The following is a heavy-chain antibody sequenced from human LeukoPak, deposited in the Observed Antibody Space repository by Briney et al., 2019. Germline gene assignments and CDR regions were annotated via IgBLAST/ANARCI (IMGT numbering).Heavy chain of an antibody. CDR1: GFTFSNYW. CDR2: IKQVGSEK. Sequence: GGSLRLSCAASGFTFSNYWMSWVRQAPGKGLEWVANIKQVGSEKYYVDSVKGRFTISRDNAKNSLYLQMNSLRAEDTAVYYCARDTYDSSGYSNYYYYYMDVWGKGTTVTVSS. D-gene: IGHD3-22*01. V-gene: IGHV3-7*01. CDR3: ARDTYDSSGYSNYYYYYMDV. J-gene: IGHJ6*03.